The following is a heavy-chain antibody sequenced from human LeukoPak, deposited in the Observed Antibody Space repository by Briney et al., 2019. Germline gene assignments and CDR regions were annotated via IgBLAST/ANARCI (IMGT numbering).Heavy chain of an antibody. V-gene: IGHV4-30-4*01. CDR2: IYYSGST. J-gene: IGHJ4*02. Sequence: SETLSLTCTVSGGSISSGDYYWSWIRQPPGKGLEWIGYIYYSGSTYYNPSLKSRVTISVDTSKNQFSLKLSSVTAADTAVYYCARVAGFTPQFDYWGQGTLVTVSS. CDR3: ARVAGFTPQFDY. CDR1: GGSISSGDYY.